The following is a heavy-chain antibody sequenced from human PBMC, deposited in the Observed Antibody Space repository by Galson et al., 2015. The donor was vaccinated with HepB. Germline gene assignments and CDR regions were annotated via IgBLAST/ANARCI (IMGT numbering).Heavy chain of an antibody. D-gene: IGHD2-15*01. CDR1: GGTFSSYT. CDR3: ARERLPHGWFDP. V-gene: IGHV1-69*04. J-gene: IGHJ5*02. CDR2: IIPILGIA. Sequence: SVKVSCKASGGTFSSYTISWVRQAPGQGLEWMGRIIPILGIANYAQKFQGRVTITADKSTSTAYMELSSLRSEDTAVYYCARERLPHGWFDPWGQGTLVTVSS.